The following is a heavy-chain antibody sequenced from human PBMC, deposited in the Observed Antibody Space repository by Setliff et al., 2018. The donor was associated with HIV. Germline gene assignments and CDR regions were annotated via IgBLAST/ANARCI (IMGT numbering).Heavy chain of an antibody. V-gene: IGHV4-39*01. J-gene: IGHJ5*02. CDR1: GDSVNDRSYF. CDR2: FYYNGDS. CDR3: ATLNFPLNWFDP. Sequence: PSETLSLTCTVSGDSVNDRSYFWGWIRQPPGKGLEWIGTFYYNGDSRYNPSLKSRVTISVDTSRNQFSVKLSSVTAADTAIYYCATLNFPLNWFDPWGQGTPVTVSS.